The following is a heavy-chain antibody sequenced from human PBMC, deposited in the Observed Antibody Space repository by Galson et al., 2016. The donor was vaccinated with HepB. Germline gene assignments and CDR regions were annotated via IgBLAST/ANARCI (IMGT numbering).Heavy chain of an antibody. V-gene: IGHV3-53*01. Sequence: SLRLSCAASGFTVSSNYMSWVRQAPGKGLEWVSVIYSGGRTDYADSVKGRFTISRDNSKNTLYLQMNSLRAEDTAVYYCARIGEDHYYDSQNYDGHWGQGTLVTVSS. CDR1: GFTVSSNY. CDR3: ARIGEDHYYDSQNYDGH. J-gene: IGHJ4*02. D-gene: IGHD3-16*01. CDR2: IYSGGRT.